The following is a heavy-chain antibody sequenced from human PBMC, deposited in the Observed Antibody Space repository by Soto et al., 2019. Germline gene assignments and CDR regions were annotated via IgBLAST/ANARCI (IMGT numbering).Heavy chain of an antibody. J-gene: IGHJ5*02. CDR2: INHSGST. V-gene: IGHV4-34*09. CDR3: ARAKPDWFDP. CDR1: GGSFSGYY. Sequence: SETLSLTCAVYGGSFSGYYWSWIRQPPGKGLEWIGEINHSGSTYYNPSLKSRVTISVDTSKNQFSLKLSSVTAADTAVYYCARAKPDWFDPWGQGTLVTVSS.